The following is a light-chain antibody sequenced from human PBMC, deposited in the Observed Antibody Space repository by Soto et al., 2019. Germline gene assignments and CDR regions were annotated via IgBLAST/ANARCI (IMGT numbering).Light chain of an antibody. CDR3: QQYNNWPQT. CDR2: GAS. Sequence: EIVMTQSPATLSVSPGERATLSCRASQSVSSNLAWYQQKPGQAPRLLIYGASTRATGIPARFSGSGSVTEFTLTIRSLQSEDFAFYYCQQYNNWPQTFGQGTNVELK. J-gene: IGKJ1*01. CDR1: QSVSSN. V-gene: IGKV3-15*01.